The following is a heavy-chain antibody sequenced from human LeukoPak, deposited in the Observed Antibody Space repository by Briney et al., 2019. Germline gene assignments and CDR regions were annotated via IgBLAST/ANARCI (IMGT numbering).Heavy chain of an antibody. J-gene: IGHJ4*02. CDR1: GFTFSSYE. Sequence: PGGSLRLSCAASGFTFSSYEMNWVRQAPGKGLEWVSYISSSGSTIYYADSVKGRFTISGDNAKNSLYLQMNSLRAEDTAVYYCARGSGVLVDPFDYWGQGTLVTVSS. D-gene: IGHD3-10*01. CDR3: ARGSGVLVDPFDY. V-gene: IGHV3-48*03. CDR2: ISSSGSTI.